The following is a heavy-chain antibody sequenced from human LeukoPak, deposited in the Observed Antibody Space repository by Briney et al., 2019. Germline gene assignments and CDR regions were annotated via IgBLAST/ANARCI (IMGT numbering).Heavy chain of an antibody. V-gene: IGHV1-69*13. D-gene: IGHD3-3*01. J-gene: IGHJ4*02. CDR3: ASLKSGDFWSGFHY. CDR1: GGTFSSYA. CDR2: IIPIFGTA. Sequence: SVKVSCKASGGTFSSYAISWVRQAPGQGLEWMGGIIPIFGTANYAQKFQGRVTITADESTSTAYMELSSPRSEDTAVYYCASLKSGDFWSGFHYWGQGTLVTVSS.